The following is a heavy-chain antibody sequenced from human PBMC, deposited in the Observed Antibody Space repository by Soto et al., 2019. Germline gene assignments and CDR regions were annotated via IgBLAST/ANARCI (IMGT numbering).Heavy chain of an antibody. V-gene: IGHV4-39*01. D-gene: IGHD1-26*01. CDR2: IKYSGTT. CDR3: ARHGFTGCYYDAFDI. J-gene: IGHJ3*02. CDR1: GGSISSSRCH. Sequence: SETLSLTCTVSGGSISSSRCHWGWIRQPPGKGLEWIASIKYSGTTFYNPSLKSRVTLSVDTSKNQFALKLSSVTAAETAVYYCARHGFTGCYYDAFDIWGQGTMVTVSS.